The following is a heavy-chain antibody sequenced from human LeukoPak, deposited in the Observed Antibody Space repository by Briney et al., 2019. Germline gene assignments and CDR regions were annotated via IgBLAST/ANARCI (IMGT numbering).Heavy chain of an antibody. J-gene: IGHJ4*02. Sequence: GESLKISCKGSGYSFTSYWIGWVRQMPGKGLEWMGIIYPGDSDTRYSPSFQGQVTISADKSISTAYLQWSSLEASDTAMYYCARQRIAAAGTPSHFDYWGQGTLVTVSS. CDR3: ARQRIAAAGTPSHFDY. CDR1: GYSFTSYW. CDR2: IYPGDSDT. V-gene: IGHV5-51*01. D-gene: IGHD6-13*01.